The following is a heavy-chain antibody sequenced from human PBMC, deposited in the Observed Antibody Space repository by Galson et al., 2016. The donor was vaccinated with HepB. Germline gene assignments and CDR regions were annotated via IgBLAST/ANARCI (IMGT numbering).Heavy chain of an antibody. CDR1: GYSFIGYY. J-gene: IGHJ6*03. CDR2: INPNTGDT. V-gene: IGHV1-2*06. CDR3: ARVRGYCNNDSCNSPKYFYFMDV. Sequence: SVKVSCKASGYSFIGYYIHWVRQVPGQGLEWMGRINPNTGDTDHAQKFQGRFNMSRDTSIRTAYMDLGSLTFDDTAVYYCARVRGYCNNDSCNSPKYFYFMDVWGKGTTVIVSS. D-gene: IGHD2-8*01.